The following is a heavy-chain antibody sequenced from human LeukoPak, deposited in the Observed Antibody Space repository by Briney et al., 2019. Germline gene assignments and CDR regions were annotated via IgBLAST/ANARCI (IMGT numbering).Heavy chain of an antibody. J-gene: IGHJ4*02. D-gene: IGHD2-15*01. CDR2: ISGSGGST. V-gene: IGHV3-23*01. CDR1: GFTFSSYA. Sequence: GGSLRLSCAASGFTFSSYAMSWVRQAPGKGLEWVSAISGSGGSTYYADSVKGRFTISRDNSKSTLYLQMNSLRAEGTAVYYCAKVRDCSGGSCYRYFDYWGQGTLVTVSS. CDR3: AKVRDCSGGSCYRYFDY.